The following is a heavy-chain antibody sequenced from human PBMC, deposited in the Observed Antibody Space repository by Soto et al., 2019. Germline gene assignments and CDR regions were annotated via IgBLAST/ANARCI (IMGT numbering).Heavy chain of an antibody. Sequence: GESLKVSYKGSGYSFTSYWIGWVRQMPGKGLEWMGIIYPGDSDTRYSPSFQGQVTISADKSISTAYLQWSSLKASDTAMYYCARHADPIYCSVGSCYPGLGNAFEFWGQGKMVTVSS. CDR1: GYSFTSYW. CDR3: ARHADPIYCSVGSCYPGLGNAFEF. CDR2: IYPGDSDT. D-gene: IGHD2-15*01. J-gene: IGHJ3*01. V-gene: IGHV5-51*01.